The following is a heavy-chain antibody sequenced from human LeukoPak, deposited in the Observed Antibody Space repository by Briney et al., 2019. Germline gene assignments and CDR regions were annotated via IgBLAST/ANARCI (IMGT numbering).Heavy chain of an antibody. CDR1: GFTFSSYG. D-gene: IGHD6-19*01. CDR3: AKRGRGGGEVAGYDC. V-gene: IGHV3-23*01. J-gene: IGHJ4*02. Sequence: SGGSLRLSCAASGFTFSSYGMSWVRQAPGKGLEWVSAISGSGGSTYYADSVKGRFAISRDNSKNTLYLQMNSLRAEDTAVYYCAKRGRGGGEVAGYDCWGQGTLVTVSS. CDR2: ISGSGGST.